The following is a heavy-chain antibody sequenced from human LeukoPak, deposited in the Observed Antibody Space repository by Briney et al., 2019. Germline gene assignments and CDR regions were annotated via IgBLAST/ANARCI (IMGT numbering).Heavy chain of an antibody. J-gene: IGHJ4*02. CDR1: GYTFTSYG. Sequence: GASVKVSCKASGYTFTSYGISWVRQAPGQGLEWMGWISAYNGNTNYAQKLQGRVTMTTDTSTSTAYMELRSLRSDDMAVYYCARVSMVYYYDSSGFGYWGQGTLVTVSS. D-gene: IGHD3-22*01. CDR3: ARVSMVYYYDSSGFGY. V-gene: IGHV1-18*03. CDR2: ISAYNGNT.